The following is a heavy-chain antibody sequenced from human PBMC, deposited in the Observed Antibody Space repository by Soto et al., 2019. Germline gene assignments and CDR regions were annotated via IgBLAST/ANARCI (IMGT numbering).Heavy chain of an antibody. CDR2: IYSGGST. CDR1: GFTVSSNY. CDR3: ARGLRYYYYYMDV. J-gene: IGHJ6*03. Sequence: GGSLRLSCAASGFTVSSNYMSWVRQAPGKGLEWVSVIYSGGSTYYADSVKGRFTISRDNSKNTLYLQMNSLRAEDTAVYYCARGLRYYYYYMDVWGKGTTVTVSS. D-gene: IGHD4-17*01. V-gene: IGHV3-66*01.